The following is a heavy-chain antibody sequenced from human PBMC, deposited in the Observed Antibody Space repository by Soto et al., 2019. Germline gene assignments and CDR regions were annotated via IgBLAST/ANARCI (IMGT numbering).Heavy chain of an antibody. J-gene: IGHJ4*02. D-gene: IGHD2-8*01. CDR3: ARGPGALGYCTNGVCFFDY. V-gene: IGHV3-7*03. Sequence: GGSLRLSCAASGFTFSSYWMSWVRQAPGKGLEWVANIKQDGSEKYYVDSVKGRFTISRDNAKNSLYLQMNSLRAEDTAVYYCARGPGALGYCTNGVCFFDYWGQGTLVTVSS. CDR1: GFTFSSYW. CDR2: IKQDGSEK.